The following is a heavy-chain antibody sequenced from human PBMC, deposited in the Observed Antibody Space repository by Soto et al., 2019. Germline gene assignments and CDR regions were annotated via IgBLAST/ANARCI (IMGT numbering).Heavy chain of an antibody. Sequence: EVQLLESGGGLVQPGGSLRLSCAASGFTFSSYAMSWVRQAPGKGLEWVSAISGGGGSTYYADSVKGRFTISRDNSNNTKYLQMNSLRTEDTTVYDRAEPLCASSRTNCYPRYGMDVWGKGTTVTVSS. V-gene: IGHV3-23*01. J-gene: IGHJ6*04. CDR3: AEPLCASSRTNCYPRYGMDV. CDR1: GFTFSSYA. D-gene: IGHD2-2*01. CDR2: ISGGGGST.